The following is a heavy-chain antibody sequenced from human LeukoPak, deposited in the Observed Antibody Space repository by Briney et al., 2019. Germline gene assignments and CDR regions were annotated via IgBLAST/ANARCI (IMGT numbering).Heavy chain of an antibody. D-gene: IGHD3-22*01. Sequence: GGSLKLSCAASGFTFSSYAMSWVRQAPGKGLEWVSAISGSGGSTYHADSVKGRFTISRDNSKNTLYLQMSSLRAEDTAVYYCAKDRATYYYDSSGFSWGQGTLVTVSS. CDR1: GFTFSSYA. V-gene: IGHV3-23*01. CDR3: AKDRATYYYDSSGFS. J-gene: IGHJ4*02. CDR2: ISGSGGST.